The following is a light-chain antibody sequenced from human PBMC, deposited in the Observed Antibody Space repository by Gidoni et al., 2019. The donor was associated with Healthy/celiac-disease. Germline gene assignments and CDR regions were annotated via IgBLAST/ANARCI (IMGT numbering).Light chain of an antibody. V-gene: IGLV3-19*01. J-gene: IGLJ1*01. CDR1: SLRSYY. CDR2: GKN. CDR3: NSRDSSGNHYV. Sequence: SSELTQDPAVSVALGQTVRITCQGDSLRSYYASWYQQKPGQAPVLVIYGKNNRPSGIPDRFSGSSSGNTASLTITWAQAEDEADYYCNSRDSSGNHYVFGTGNKVTVL.